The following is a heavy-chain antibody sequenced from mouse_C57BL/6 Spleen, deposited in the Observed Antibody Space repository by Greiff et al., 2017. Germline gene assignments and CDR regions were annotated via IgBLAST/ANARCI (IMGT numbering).Heavy chain of an antibody. J-gene: IGHJ1*03. CDR3: ATCLYYGSSYGYFDG. Sequence: QVQLQQSGAELVKPGASVKISCKASGYAFSSYWMNWVKQRPGKGLEWIGQIYPGDGDTNYNGKFKGKATLTADTSSSTAYMQLSSLTSEDSAVYFVATCLYYGSSYGYFDGRGTRTTVTVS. CDR1: GYAFSSYW. D-gene: IGHD1-1*01. CDR2: IYPGDGDT. V-gene: IGHV1-80*01.